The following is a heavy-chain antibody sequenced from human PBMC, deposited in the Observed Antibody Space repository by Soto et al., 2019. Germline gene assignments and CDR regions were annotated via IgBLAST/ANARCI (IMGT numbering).Heavy chain of an antibody. V-gene: IGHV3-30-3*01. CDR1: GFTFSSYA. CDR2: ISYDGSNK. J-gene: IGHJ6*02. Sequence: QVQLVESGGGVVQPGRSLRLSCAASGFTFSSYAMHWVRQAPGKGLEWVAVISYDGSNKYYADSVKGRFTISRDNSKNTLYLQMNSLRAEDTAVYYCAREEYSSPGPYGMDVWGQGTTVTVSS. D-gene: IGHD6-6*01. CDR3: AREEYSSPGPYGMDV.